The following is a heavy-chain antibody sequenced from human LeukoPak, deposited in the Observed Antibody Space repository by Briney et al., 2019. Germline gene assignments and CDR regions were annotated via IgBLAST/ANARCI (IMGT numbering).Heavy chain of an antibody. Sequence: SETLSLTCAVYGGSFSGYYWSWIRQPPGKGLEWIGEINHSGSTNYNPSLKSRVTISVDTSKNQLSLKLSSVTAADTAVYYCARCTGSGSPSDYWGQGTLVTVSS. CDR3: ARCTGSGSPSDY. CDR2: INHSGST. J-gene: IGHJ4*02. D-gene: IGHD6-19*01. CDR1: GGSFSGYY. V-gene: IGHV4-34*01.